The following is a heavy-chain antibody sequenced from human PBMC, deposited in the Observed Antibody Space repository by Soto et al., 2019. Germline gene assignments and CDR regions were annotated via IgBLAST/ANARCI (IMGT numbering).Heavy chain of an antibody. CDR1: GFTFSSYG. CDR3: AKGIVSSSPHFDY. V-gene: IGHV3-30*18. J-gene: IGHJ4*02. D-gene: IGHD6-6*01. Sequence: PGGSLRLSCAASGFTFSSYGMHWVRQAPGKGLEWVAVISYDESNKYYADSVKGRFTISRDNSKNTLYLQMNSLRAEDTAVYYCAKGIVSSSPHFDYWGQGTLVTVSS. CDR2: ISYDESNK.